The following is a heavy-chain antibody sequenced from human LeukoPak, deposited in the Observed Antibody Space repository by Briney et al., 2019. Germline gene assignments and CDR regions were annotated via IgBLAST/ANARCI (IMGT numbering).Heavy chain of an antibody. CDR3: ARGSRSTSVDGMDV. CDR1: AYTFTGYY. Sequence: ASVKVSCKASAYTFTGYYMHWVRQAPGQGLEWMGWINPNSAGTNYAQKFQGRVTMTRDTSISTAYMELSRLRSDDTAVYYCARGSRSTSVDGMDVWGQGTTVTVSS. D-gene: IGHD5/OR15-5a*01. J-gene: IGHJ6*02. CDR2: INPNSAGT. V-gene: IGHV1-2*02.